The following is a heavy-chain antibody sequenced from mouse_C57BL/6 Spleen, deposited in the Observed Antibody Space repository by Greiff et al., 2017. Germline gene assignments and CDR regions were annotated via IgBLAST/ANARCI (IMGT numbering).Heavy chain of an antibody. CDR3: ALGGYYDAMDY. V-gene: IGHV1-82*01. D-gene: IGHD2-2*01. CDR2: IYPGDGDT. CDR1: GYAFSSSW. Sequence: QVQLQQSGPELVKPGASVKISCKASGYAFSSSWMNWVKQRPGQGLEWIGRIYPGDGDTNYNGKCKGKATLTADKSSSTAYMQLSSLTSEDSAVYFCALGGYYDAMDYWGQGTSVTVSS. J-gene: IGHJ4*01.